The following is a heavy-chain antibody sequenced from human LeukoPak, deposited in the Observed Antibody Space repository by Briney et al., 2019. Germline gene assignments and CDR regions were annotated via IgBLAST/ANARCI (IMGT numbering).Heavy chain of an antibody. CDR1: GFTFSSYW. D-gene: IGHD3-9*01. Sequence: GGSLRLSCAASGFTFSSYWMSWVCQAPGKGLEWVANIKQDGSEKYYVDSVKGRFTISRDNAKNSLYLQMNSLRAEDMAVYYCARKPLRYFDWLNDYWGQGTLVTVSS. CDR2: IKQDGSEK. J-gene: IGHJ4*02. CDR3: ARKPLRYFDWLNDY. V-gene: IGHV3-7*03.